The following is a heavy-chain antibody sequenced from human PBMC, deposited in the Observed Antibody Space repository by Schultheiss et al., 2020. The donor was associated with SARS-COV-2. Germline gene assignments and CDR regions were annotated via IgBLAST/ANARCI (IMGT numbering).Heavy chain of an antibody. V-gene: IGHV3-23*01. CDR3: ARERIQLWLQAFDY. J-gene: IGHJ4*02. CDR2: ISGRGGST. CDR1: GFTFSSYA. D-gene: IGHD5-18*01. Sequence: GGSLRLSCAASGFTFSSYAMSWVRQAPGKGLEWISNISGRGGSTYYRDSVKGRFTISRDNSKNTLYLQMNSLRAEDTAVYYCARERIQLWLQAFDYWGQGTLVTVSS.